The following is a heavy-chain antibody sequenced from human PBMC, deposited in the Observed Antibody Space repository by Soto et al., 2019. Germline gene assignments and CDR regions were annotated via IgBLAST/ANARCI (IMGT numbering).Heavy chain of an antibody. CDR3: ARDFSFGQRGYSYGPFDY. D-gene: IGHD5-18*01. Sequence: QVQLVESGGGVVQPGRSLRLSCAASGFTFSSYAMHWVRQAPGKGLEWVAVISYDGSNKYYADSVKGRFTISRDNSKNTLYLQMNSLRAEDTAVYYCARDFSFGQRGYSYGPFDYWGQGTLVTVSS. V-gene: IGHV3-30-3*01. CDR2: ISYDGSNK. CDR1: GFTFSSYA. J-gene: IGHJ4*02.